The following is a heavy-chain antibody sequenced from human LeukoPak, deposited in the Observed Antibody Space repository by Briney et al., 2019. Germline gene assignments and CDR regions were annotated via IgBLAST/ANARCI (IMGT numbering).Heavy chain of an antibody. V-gene: IGHV5-51*01. Sequence: PGESLNISCQASGYTFSDSWIGWVRQAPGKGLQWMGITYPADSDTKYNPSFQGRVTMSADKSTRTAYLHWSSLDVSDSAIYYCAKRGGSPFQYSNWFDPWGQGTLVTVSS. CDR1: GYTFSDSW. CDR2: TYPADSDT. J-gene: IGHJ5*02. D-gene: IGHD2/OR15-2a*01. CDR3: AKRGGSPFQYSNWFDP.